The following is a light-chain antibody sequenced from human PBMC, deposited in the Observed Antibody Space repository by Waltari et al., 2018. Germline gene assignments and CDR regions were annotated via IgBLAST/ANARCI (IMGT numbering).Light chain of an antibody. CDR1: ESVSRA. CDR2: GAS. V-gene: IGKV3-20*01. Sequence: EIVLTQSPGTLSLSVGERATVSCRASESVSRALAWYQQKPGQAPRLLIYGASTSATGIPDRFSGSGSGTDFSLTISRLEPDDFAVYYCQHDLRVPVTFGQGTTVEI. CDR3: QHDLRVPVT. J-gene: IGKJ1*01.